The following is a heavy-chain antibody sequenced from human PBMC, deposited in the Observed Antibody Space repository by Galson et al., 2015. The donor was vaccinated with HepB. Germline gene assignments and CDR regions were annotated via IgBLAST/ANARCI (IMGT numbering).Heavy chain of an antibody. CDR1: GYIFTSFW. CDR2: IYPADSDT. D-gene: IGHD3-22*01. CDR3: ATAAHDSSGYYPL. J-gene: IGHJ4*02. Sequence: QSGAEVKKPGESLKISCKGSGYIFTSFWIGWVRQMPGKGLEWMGIIYPADSDTTYSPSFLGQVSFSVDKSTSTAYLQWGSLQASDTAMYFCATAAHDSSGYYPLWGQGTLVTVSS. V-gene: IGHV5-51*03.